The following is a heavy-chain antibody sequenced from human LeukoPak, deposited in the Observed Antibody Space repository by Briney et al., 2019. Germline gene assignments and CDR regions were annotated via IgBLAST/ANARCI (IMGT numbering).Heavy chain of an antibody. CDR1: GGTFSSYA. Sequence: GASVKVSCKASGGTFSSYAISWVRQAPGQGLEWMGGIIPIFGTANYAQKFQGRVTITADESTSTAYMELSSLRSEDTAVYYCARGGYCSSTSCYRNWFDPWGQGTLVTVSS. CDR2: IIPIFGTA. D-gene: IGHD2-2*02. J-gene: IGHJ5*02. V-gene: IGHV1-69*13. CDR3: ARGGYCSSTSCYRNWFDP.